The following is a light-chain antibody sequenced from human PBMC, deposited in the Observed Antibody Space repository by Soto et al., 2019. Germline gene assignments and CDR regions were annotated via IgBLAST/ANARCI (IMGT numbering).Light chain of an antibody. J-gene: IGLJ2*01. Sequence: QYVLTQPPSAYGTPGQRVSISCSGGSSNIGTNTVNWYQHLPGTAPKLLIFSNDERPSGVPDRFSGSKSGTSASLAISGLQSDDEADYYCATWDDSLNGVVFGGGTKVTVL. V-gene: IGLV1-44*01. CDR3: ATWDDSLNGVV. CDR1: SSNIGTNT. CDR2: SND.